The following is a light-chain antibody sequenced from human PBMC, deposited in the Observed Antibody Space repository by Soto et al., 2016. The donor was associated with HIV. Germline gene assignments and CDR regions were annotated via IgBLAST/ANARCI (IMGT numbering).Light chain of an antibody. CDR2: GKN. J-gene: IGLJ2*01. V-gene: IGLV3-19*01. Sequence: SSELTQDPAVSVALGQTVRITCQGDSLRNYYASWYQQKPGQAPVLVIYGKNNRPSGIPDRFSGSSSGNTASLTITGAQAEDEADYYCNSRDSSGNHLGVFGGGTKLTV. CDR3: NSRDSSGNHLGV. CDR1: SLRNYY.